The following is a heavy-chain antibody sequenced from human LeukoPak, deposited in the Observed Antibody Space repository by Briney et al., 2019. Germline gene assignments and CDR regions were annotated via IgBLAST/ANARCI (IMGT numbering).Heavy chain of an antibody. CDR2: ISYDGSTK. CDR1: GFTFSTYG. D-gene: IGHD3-22*01. Sequence: PGGSLRLSCTASGFTFSTYGMHWVRQAPGKGLEWVTLISYDGSTKYYSDSVKGRFTISRDNSKNTLYLQMNSLRAEDTAVYYCAKVVGYDSSGYSYYYYMDVWGKGTTVTISS. V-gene: IGHV3-30*18. CDR3: AKVVGYDSSGYSYYYYMDV. J-gene: IGHJ6*03.